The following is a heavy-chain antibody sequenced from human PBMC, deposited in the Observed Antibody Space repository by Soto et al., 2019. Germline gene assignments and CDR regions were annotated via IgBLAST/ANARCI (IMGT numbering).Heavy chain of an antibody. CDR3: AKYTCGDRDY. V-gene: IGHV3-72*01. CDR2: SRNKAKSFTT. D-gene: IGHD2-21*01. CDR1: GFTFSDHY. Sequence: EVQLVESGGGLVQPGGSLRLSCATSGFTFSDHYMDWIRQAPGKGLEWVGRSRNKAKSFTTDYAASVKGRFTISRDDSKNSLYLQLNSLKTEDTAVYYCAKYTCGDRDYWGQGTLVTVSS. J-gene: IGHJ4*02.